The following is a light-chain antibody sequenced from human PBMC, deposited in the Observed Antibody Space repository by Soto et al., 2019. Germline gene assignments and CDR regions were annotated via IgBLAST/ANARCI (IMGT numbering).Light chain of an antibody. J-gene: IGLJ3*02. CDR3: SSWTSSTTQV. CDR1: SSDVGGYNF. CDR2: EVN. V-gene: IGLV2-14*01. Sequence: QSVLTQPAPVSGSPGQSITISCTGTSSDVGGYNFVSWYQQHPGKAPKLMIYEVNNRPSGVSNRFSGSKSGNTASLTISGLQAEDEADYYCSSWTSSTTQVLGGGTQLTVL.